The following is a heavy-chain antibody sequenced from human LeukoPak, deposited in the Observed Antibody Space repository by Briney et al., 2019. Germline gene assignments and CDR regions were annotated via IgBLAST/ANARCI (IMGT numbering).Heavy chain of an antibody. CDR2: IYPGNSDT. V-gene: IGHV5-51*01. D-gene: IGHD2-21*02. Sequence: GESLKISCKGSGYSFTSYWIGWVRQMPGKGLERMGIIYPGNSDTRYSPSFLGQVTISADKSINTAYPQWSSLKASDTAMYYCARSHDYYFDNWGQGTLVTVSS. CDR1: GYSFTSYW. CDR3: ARSHDYYFDN. J-gene: IGHJ4*02.